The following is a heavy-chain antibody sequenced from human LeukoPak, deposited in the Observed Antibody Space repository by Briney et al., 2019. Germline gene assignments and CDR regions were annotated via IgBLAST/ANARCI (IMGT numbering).Heavy chain of an antibody. V-gene: IGHV4-39*07. J-gene: IGHJ4*02. CDR3: ARGLDDYGDYHIDY. Sequence: PSETLSLTCTVSGGSISSYYWGWIRQPPGKGLEWIGSIYYSGSTYYNPSLKSRVTISVDTSKNQFSLKLSSVTAADTAVYYCARGLDDYGDYHIDYWGQGTLVTVSS. CDR2: IYYSGST. CDR1: GGSISSYY. D-gene: IGHD4-17*01.